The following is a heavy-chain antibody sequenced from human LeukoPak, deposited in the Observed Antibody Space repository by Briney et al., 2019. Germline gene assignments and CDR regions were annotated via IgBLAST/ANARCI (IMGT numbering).Heavy chain of an antibody. J-gene: IGHJ6*04. D-gene: IGHD6-19*01. Sequence: PGGSLRLSCAASGFTFSSYSMNWVRQAPGKGLEWVSYISSSSSTIYYADSVKGRFTISRDNAKNSLYLQMNSLRAEDTAVYYCARDSASREDSGWVWGKGTTVTVSS. CDR1: GFTFSSYS. CDR2: ISSSSSTI. V-gene: IGHV3-48*01. CDR3: ARDSASREDSGWV.